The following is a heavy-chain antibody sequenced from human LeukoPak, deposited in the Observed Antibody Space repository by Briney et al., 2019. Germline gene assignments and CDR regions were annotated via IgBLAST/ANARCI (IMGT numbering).Heavy chain of an antibody. V-gene: IGHV4-39*07. CDR1: GGSISSSSYY. CDR2: IYYSGRT. Sequence: PSETLSLTCTVSGGSISSSSYYWGWIRQPPEKGLEWIGSIYYSGRTYYNPSLNSRVTISVDTSKNQFSLKLSSVTAADTAVYYCAMTTVTTHYNWFDPWGQGTLVTVSS. CDR3: AMTTVTTHYNWFDP. D-gene: IGHD4-17*01. J-gene: IGHJ5*02.